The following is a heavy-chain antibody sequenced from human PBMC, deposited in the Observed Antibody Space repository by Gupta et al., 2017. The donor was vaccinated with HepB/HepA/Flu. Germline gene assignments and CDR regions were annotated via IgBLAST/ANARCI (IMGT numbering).Heavy chain of an antibody. Sequence: HVQLQQWGAGLLKPSETLYLPCAVSGASFSDYYWSWVRPPPGKGLQWIGEISHGGNTNYNPSLKSRVTISLGTSKDHFSLKLTSVTAADTAVYYCARGPAIRYFDWLLWGYFDYWGQGTLVTVSS. CDR2: ISHGGNT. D-gene: IGHD3-9*01. J-gene: IGHJ4*02. V-gene: IGHV4-34*01. CDR1: GASFSDYY. CDR3: ARGPAIRYFDWLLWGYFDY.